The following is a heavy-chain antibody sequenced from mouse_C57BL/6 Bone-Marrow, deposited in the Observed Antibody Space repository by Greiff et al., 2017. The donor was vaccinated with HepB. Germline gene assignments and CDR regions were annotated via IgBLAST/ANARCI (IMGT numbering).Heavy chain of an antibody. CDR1: GYTFNDYE. J-gene: IGHJ2*01. V-gene: IGHV1-15*01. CDR3: TRSVITTY. CDR2: IDPETGGT. Sequence: QVQLQQSGAELVRPGASVTLSCKASGYTFNDYEMHWVKQTPVHGLEWIGAIDPETGGTAYNQKFKGKAILTADKSSSTAYMELLSLTSEDSAVYYCTRSVITTYWGQGTTLTVSS. D-gene: IGHD1-1*01.